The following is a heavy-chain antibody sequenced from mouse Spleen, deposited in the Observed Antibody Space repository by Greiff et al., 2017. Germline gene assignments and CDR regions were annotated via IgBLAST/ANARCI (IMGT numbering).Heavy chain of an antibody. D-gene: IGHD2-4*01. Sequence: EVHLVESGGGLVKPGGSLKLSCAASGFTFSSYAMSWVRQTPEKRLEWVAAINSNGGSTYYPDTVKDRFTISRDNAKNTLYLQMSSLRSEDTALYYCARQRGYDYELWFAYWGQGTLVTVSA. CDR1: GFTFSSYA. CDR3: ARQRGYDYELWFAY. CDR2: INSNGGST. J-gene: IGHJ3*01. V-gene: IGHV5-6-2*01.